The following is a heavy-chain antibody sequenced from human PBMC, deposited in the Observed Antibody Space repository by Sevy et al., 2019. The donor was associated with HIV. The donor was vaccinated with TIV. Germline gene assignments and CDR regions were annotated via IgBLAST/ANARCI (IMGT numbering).Heavy chain of an antibody. CDR1: GFTFSDYY. J-gene: IGHJ4*01. V-gene: IGHV3-11*04. Sequence: GGCLRLSCAATGFTFSDYYMNWIRQAPGKGLEWVSYISNSGGTISYSDSVKGRFTISRDNAKNSLYLQMNSLRAEDTAVYYCARGGRYCGGRICYLGSVYWGHGTLVTVSS. CDR2: ISNSGGTI. CDR3: ARGGRYCGGRICYLGSVY. D-gene: IGHD2-15*01.